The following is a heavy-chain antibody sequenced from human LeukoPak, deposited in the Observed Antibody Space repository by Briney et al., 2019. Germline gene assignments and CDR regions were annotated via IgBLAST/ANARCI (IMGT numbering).Heavy chain of an antibody. CDR1: GDSVSSNSAA. D-gene: IGHD6-13*01. CDR2: TYYRSKWYN. Sequence: SQTLSLTCAISGDSVSSNSAAWNWIRQSPSRGLEWLGRTYYRSKWYNDYAVSVKSRITINPDTSKNQSSLQLNSVTPEDTAVYYCARAEYSSSWYSDYFDYWGQGTLVTVSS. CDR3: ARAEYSSSWYSDYFDY. J-gene: IGHJ4*02. V-gene: IGHV6-1*01.